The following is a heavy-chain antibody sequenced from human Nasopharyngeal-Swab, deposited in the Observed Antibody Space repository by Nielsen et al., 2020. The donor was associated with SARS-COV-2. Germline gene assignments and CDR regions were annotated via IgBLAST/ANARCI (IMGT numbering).Heavy chain of an antibody. Sequence: SVKVSCKASGGTFSSYAISWVRQAPGQGLEWMGEIIPIFGTANYAQKFQGRVTITADESTSTAYMELSSLRSEDTAVYYCARWTSGGDHWYFDLWGRGTLVTVSS. J-gene: IGHJ2*01. V-gene: IGHV1-69*13. CDR2: IIPIFGTA. CDR1: GGTFSSYA. CDR3: ARWTSGGDHWYFDL. D-gene: IGHD2-21*02.